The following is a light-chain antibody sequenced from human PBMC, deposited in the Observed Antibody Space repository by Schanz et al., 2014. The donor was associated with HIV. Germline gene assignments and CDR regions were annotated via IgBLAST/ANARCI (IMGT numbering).Light chain of an antibody. V-gene: IGLV2-8*01. CDR1: SSDIGGYKY. J-gene: IGLJ3*02. Sequence: QSALTQPASVSGSPGQSITISCTGTSSDIGGYKYVSWYQHHPGKAPKLMIYEVIKRPSGVPDRFSGSKSGSTASLTVSGLQPEDEADYYCSSFAGSNIPWVFGGGTKLTVL. CDR3: SSFAGSNIPWV. CDR2: EVI.